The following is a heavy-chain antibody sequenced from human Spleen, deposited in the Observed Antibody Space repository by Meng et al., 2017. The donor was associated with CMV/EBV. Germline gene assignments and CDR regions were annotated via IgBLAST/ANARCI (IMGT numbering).Heavy chain of an antibody. CDR2: ISSSSSYI. Sequence: GESLKISCAASGFTFSSYSMNWVRQAPGKGLEWVSSISSSSSYIYYADSVKGRFTISRDNAKNSLYLQMNSLRAEDTAVYYCARDEARVGYSNYPTPGMDVWGQGTTVTVSS. CDR3: ARDEARVGYSNYPTPGMDV. V-gene: IGHV3-21*01. J-gene: IGHJ6*02. D-gene: IGHD4-11*01. CDR1: GFTFSSYS.